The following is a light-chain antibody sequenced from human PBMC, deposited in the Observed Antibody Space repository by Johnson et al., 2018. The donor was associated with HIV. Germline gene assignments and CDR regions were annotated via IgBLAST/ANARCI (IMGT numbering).Light chain of an antibody. CDR3: GTWDSSLRL. CDR1: SSNIGNNY. J-gene: IGLJ1*01. Sequence: QSMLTQPPSVSAAPGQKVTISCSGSSSNIGNNYVSWYQQLPGTAPKLLIYDNNKRPSGIPDRFSGSKSGTSATLGITGLQTGDEADYYCGTWDSSLRLFGTGTKVTVL. V-gene: IGLV1-51*01. CDR2: DNN.